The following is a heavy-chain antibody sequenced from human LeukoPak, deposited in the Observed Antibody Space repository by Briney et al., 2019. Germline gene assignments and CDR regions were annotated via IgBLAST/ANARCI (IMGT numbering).Heavy chain of an antibody. J-gene: IGHJ6*03. D-gene: IGHD5-18*01. CDR3: ARQGYSYGFYYYYYMDV. CDR1: GGSISSYY. Sequence: SETLSLTCTVSGGSISSYYWSWIRQPPGKGLEWIGYIYTSGSTNYNPSLKSRVTISVNTSKNQFSLKLSSVTAADTAVYHCARQGYSYGFYYYYYMDVWGKGTTVTVSS. V-gene: IGHV4-4*09. CDR2: IYTSGST.